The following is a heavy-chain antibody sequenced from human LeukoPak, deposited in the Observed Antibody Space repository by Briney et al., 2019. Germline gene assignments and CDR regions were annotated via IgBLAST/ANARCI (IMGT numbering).Heavy chain of an antibody. J-gene: IGHJ4*02. CDR1: GGSISTGGFY. CDR2: IYYSGST. Sequence: SQTLPLTCTVSGGSISTGGFYWSWVRQHPGKGLEWIGYIYYSGSTYYNPSLKSRVTISVDTSKNQFSLRLSSVTAADTAVYYCASNGHSSSWTFDYWGQGTLVTVSS. V-gene: IGHV4-31*03. CDR3: ASNGHSSSWTFDY. D-gene: IGHD6-13*01.